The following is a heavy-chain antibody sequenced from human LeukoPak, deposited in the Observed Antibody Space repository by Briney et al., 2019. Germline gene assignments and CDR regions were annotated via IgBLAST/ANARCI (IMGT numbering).Heavy chain of an antibody. J-gene: IGHJ3*02. Sequence: SQTLSLTCTVSGGSISSGDYYWSWIRQPPGKGLEWIGYIYYSGSTYYNPFLKSRVTISVDTSKNQFSLKLSSVTAADTAVYYCARETADFWSGYHHAFDIWGQGTMVTVSS. V-gene: IGHV4-30-4*08. CDR3: ARETADFWSGYHHAFDI. D-gene: IGHD3-3*01. CDR1: GGSISSGDYY. CDR2: IYYSGST.